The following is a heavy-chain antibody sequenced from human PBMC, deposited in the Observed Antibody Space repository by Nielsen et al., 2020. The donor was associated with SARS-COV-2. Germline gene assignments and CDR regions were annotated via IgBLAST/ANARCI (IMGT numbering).Heavy chain of an antibody. D-gene: IGHD3-10*01. J-gene: IGHJ4*02. V-gene: IGHV3-11*05. Sequence: GGSLRLSCAASGFTFSSYAMSWVRQAPGKGLEWVSYISSSSSYTNYADSVKGRFTISRDNAKNSLYLQMNSLRAEDTAVYYCARDKLLWFGELRYHDYWGQGTLVTVSS. CDR1: GFTFSSYA. CDR2: ISSSSSYT. CDR3: ARDKLLWFGELRYHDY.